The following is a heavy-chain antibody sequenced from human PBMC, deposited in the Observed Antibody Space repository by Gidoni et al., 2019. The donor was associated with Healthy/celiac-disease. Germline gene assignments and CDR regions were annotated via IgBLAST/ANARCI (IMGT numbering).Heavy chain of an antibody. J-gene: IGHJ6*02. V-gene: IGHV4-39*07. D-gene: IGHD4-17*01. Sequence: QLQLQESGPGLVKPSETLSLTCTVSGGSISSSSYYWGWIRQPPGKGLEWIGSIYYSGSTYYNPSLKSRVTISVDTSKNQFSLKLSSVTAADTAVYYCASLRVTTVSQTLPDYYYYGMDVWGQGTTVTVSS. CDR2: IYYSGST. CDR1: GGSISSSSYY. CDR3: ASLRVTTVSQTLPDYYYYGMDV.